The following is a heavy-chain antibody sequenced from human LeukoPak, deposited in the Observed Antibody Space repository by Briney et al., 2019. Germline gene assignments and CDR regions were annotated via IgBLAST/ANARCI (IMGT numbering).Heavy chain of an antibody. D-gene: IGHD7-27*01. Sequence: SETLSLTCTVSGGSISSYYWSWIRQPPGKGLEWIGYIYYSGSTNYNPSLKSRVTISVDTSKNQFSLKLSSVTAADTAVYYCAKSRTGDGLDYLGQGTLVTVSS. V-gene: IGHV4-59*01. J-gene: IGHJ4*02. CDR2: IYYSGST. CDR3: AKSRTGDGLDY. CDR1: GGSISSYY.